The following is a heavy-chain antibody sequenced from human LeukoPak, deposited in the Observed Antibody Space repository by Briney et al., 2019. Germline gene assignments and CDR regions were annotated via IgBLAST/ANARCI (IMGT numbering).Heavy chain of an antibody. CDR2: IKQDGSEK. D-gene: IGHD3-3*01. J-gene: IGHJ4*02. Sequence: PGGSLRLSCAASGFTFSSYWMSWVRQAPGKGLEWVANIKQDGSEKYYVDSVKGRFIISRDNAKNSLYLRMNSLRVEDTAVYYCARGGLRLLEWLSPFDYWGQGTLVTVSS. V-gene: IGHV3-7*01. CDR3: ARGGLRLLEWLSPFDY. CDR1: GFTFSSYW.